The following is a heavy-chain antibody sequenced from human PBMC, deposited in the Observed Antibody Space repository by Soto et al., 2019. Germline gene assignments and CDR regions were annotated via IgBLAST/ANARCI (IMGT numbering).Heavy chain of an antibody. CDR3: ARERRWSGHFYWFDP. J-gene: IGHJ5*02. Sequence: KPSETLSLTCTVSGGSISSYYWSWIRQPPGKGLEWIGYIYYSGSTNYNPSLKSRVTISVDTSKNQFSLKLSSVTAADTAVYYCARERRWSGHFYWFDPWGQGTLVTVSP. V-gene: IGHV4-59*01. CDR1: GGSISSYY. D-gene: IGHD3-3*01. CDR2: IYYSGST.